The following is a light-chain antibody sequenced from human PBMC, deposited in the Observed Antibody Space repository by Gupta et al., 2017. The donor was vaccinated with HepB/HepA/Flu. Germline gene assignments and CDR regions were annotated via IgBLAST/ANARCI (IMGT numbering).Light chain of an antibody. CDR1: QIVSNSY. CDR3: QQYGSSPPWT. J-gene: IGKJ1*01. V-gene: IGKV3-20*01. Sequence: EIVLTQSPGTLSLSPGERATLSCRASQIVSNSYLAWYKQRAGQAPRLLIYGSSSSDTGIPDRFSGSGYGKDLTLTISRREQEDFAVYYCQQYGSSPPWTFGQGTKVEIK. CDR2: GSS.